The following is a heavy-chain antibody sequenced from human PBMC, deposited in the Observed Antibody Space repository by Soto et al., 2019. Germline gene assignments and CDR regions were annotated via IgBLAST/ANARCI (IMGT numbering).Heavy chain of an antibody. V-gene: IGHV3-7*05. CDR2: IKQDGSEK. CDR1: GFTFSSHW. Sequence: GGSLRLSCAASGFTFSSHWMSWVRQAPGKGLEWVANIKQDGSEKYYVDSVKGRFTISRDNAENSLYLQMNILGAEDTALYYCARVTAITIFGVVHYGLDVWGQGTTVNVSS. D-gene: IGHD3-3*01. CDR3: ARVTAITIFGVVHYGLDV. J-gene: IGHJ6*02.